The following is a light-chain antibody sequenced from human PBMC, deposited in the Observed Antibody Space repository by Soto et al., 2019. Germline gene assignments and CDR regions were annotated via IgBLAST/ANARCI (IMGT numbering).Light chain of an antibody. J-gene: IGKJ4*01. V-gene: IGKV3-15*01. CDR2: GAS. CDR1: QSVSSN. CDR3: QQYNNWPPT. Sequence: EIVMTQSPATLSVSPGERATISCRASQSVSSNLAWYQQKPGQAPRLLIYGASTRATGIPARFSGSGSGTEFTLTLSSLQSEDFPGYYFQQYNNWPPTFGGGKKVEIK.